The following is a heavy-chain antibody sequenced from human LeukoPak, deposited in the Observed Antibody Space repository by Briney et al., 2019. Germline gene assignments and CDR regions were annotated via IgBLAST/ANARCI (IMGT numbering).Heavy chain of an antibody. J-gene: IGHJ4*02. Sequence: PGGSLRLSCAASAFTFSSYEMNWVRQAPGQGLEWVSYISSSGSTIYYADSVKGRFTISRDNAENSLSLQMSSLRAEDTAVYYCATGRVFFDYWGQGALVTVSS. V-gene: IGHV3-48*03. CDR1: AFTFSSYE. CDR3: ATGRVFFDY. CDR2: ISSSGSTI.